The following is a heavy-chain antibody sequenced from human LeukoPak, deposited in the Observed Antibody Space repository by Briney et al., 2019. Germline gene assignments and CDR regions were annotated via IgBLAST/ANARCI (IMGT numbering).Heavy chain of an antibody. Sequence: SETLSLTCTVSGGSISSSSYYWGWIRQPPGKGLEWIGSIYYSGSTNYNPSLKSRVTISVDTSKNQFSLELRSVTAADTAVYYCARRGYSYGGYFDYWGQGTLVTVSS. CDR1: GGSISSSSYY. D-gene: IGHD5-18*01. V-gene: IGHV4-39*07. CDR2: IYYSGST. J-gene: IGHJ4*02. CDR3: ARRGYSYGGYFDY.